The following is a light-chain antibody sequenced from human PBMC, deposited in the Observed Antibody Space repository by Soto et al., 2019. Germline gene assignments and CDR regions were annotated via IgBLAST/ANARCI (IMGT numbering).Light chain of an antibody. J-gene: IGKJ2*01. V-gene: IGKV3-15*01. Sequence: EIVMTQSPATLSLSPGERVTLSCRASQSVSSNLAWYQQKPGQAPRLLIYSASTRATGIPARFSGSGSGTEFTLAITSLQSEDFAVYFCQQYVIWPPTFTFGQGTRLEIK. CDR2: SAS. CDR3: QQYVIWPPTFT. CDR1: QSVSSN.